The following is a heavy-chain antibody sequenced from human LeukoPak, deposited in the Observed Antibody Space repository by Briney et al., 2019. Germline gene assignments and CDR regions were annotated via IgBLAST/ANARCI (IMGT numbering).Heavy chain of an antibody. CDR3: ARDVVFYYFDSSGYFGAFDI. CDR2: ISSSSSTI. J-gene: IGHJ3*02. V-gene: IGHV3-48*04. D-gene: IGHD3-22*01. CDR1: GFTFSSYS. Sequence: GGSLRLSCAASGFTFSSYSMNWVRQAPGKGLEWVSYISSSSSTIHYADSVKGRFTISRDNAKNSLYLQMNNLRAEDTAVYYCARDVVFYYFDSSGYFGAFDIWGQGTMVTVSS.